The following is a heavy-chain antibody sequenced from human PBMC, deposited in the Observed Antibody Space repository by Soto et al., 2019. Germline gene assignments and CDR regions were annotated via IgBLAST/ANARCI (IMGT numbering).Heavy chain of an antibody. V-gene: IGHV1-69*01. CDR3: ASHDSSGYYEVDY. Sequence: QVQLVQSGAEVKKPGSSVKVSCKASGGTFRSNGISWVRQAPGQGLEWMGGIIPMFGAPNYARKFADRVRITADESTARSYMELRSLRYEDTALYYCASHDSSGYYEVDYWGQGTQVTVSA. D-gene: IGHD3-22*01. J-gene: IGHJ4*02. CDR1: GGTFRSNG. CDR2: IIPMFGAP.